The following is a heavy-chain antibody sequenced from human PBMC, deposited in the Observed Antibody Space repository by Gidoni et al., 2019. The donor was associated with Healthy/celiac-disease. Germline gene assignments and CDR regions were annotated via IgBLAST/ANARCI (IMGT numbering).Heavy chain of an antibody. Sequence: EVQLLESGGGLVQPGGSLRLSCAASGFTFSSYAISWVRQAPGKGLEWVSAISGSGGSTYYADSVKGRFTISRDKSKNTLYLQMNSLRAEDTAVYYCAKVATDYYYYYYMDVWGKGTTVTVSS. V-gene: IGHV3-23*01. J-gene: IGHJ6*03. CDR2: ISGSGGST. CDR3: AKVATDYYYYYYMDV. D-gene: IGHD1-26*01. CDR1: GFTFSSYA.